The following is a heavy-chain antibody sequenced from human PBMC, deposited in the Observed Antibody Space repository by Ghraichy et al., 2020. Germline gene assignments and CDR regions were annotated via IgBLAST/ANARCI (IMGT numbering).Heavy chain of an antibody. CDR3: ARDRRHYYDSSGYFVAYYYGMDV. J-gene: IGHJ6*02. Sequence: SETLSLTCTVSGGSISSYYWSWIRQPPGKGLEWIGYIYYSGSTNYNPSLKSRVTISVDTSKIQFSLKLSSVTAADTAVYYCARDRRHYYDSSGYFVAYYYGMDVWGQGTTVTVSS. CDR1: GGSISSYY. D-gene: IGHD3-22*01. CDR2: IYYSGST. V-gene: IGHV4-59*01.